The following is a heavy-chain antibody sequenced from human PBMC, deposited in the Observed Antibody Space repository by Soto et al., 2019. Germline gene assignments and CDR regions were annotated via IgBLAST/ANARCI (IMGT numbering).Heavy chain of an antibody. J-gene: IGHJ4*02. D-gene: IGHD3-16*01. CDR3: AREFPYYESSDSYFDY. CDR2: TYYRSKWYN. V-gene: IGHV6-1*01. Sequence: SQTLSLTCAISGDSVSGNSAAWDWIRQSPSRGLEWLGRTYYRSKWYNDYAVSVKSRITVTPDTSKNQFSLHLNSVTPEDTAVFSFAREFPYYESSDSYFDYWGQGTLVTV. CDR1: GDSVSGNSAA.